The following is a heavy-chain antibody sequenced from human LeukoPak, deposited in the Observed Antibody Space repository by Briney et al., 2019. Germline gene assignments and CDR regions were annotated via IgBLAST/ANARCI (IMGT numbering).Heavy chain of an antibody. CDR3: VKDGDYYDSSGYYYFDY. J-gene: IGHJ4*02. CDR1: GFTFSNYG. D-gene: IGHD3-22*01. Sequence: PGGSLRLSCAGSGFTFSNYGMHWVRQAPGRGLEWVAVIWYDGTNKYYADSVKGRFTISRDNSKNTLYLQMSSLRAEDTAVYYCVKDGDYYDSSGYYYFDYWGQGTLVTVSS. CDR2: IWYDGTNK. V-gene: IGHV3-30*02.